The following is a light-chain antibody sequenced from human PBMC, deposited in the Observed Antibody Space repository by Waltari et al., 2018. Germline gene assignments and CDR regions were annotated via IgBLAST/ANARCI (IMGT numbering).Light chain of an antibody. Sequence: YVLTQPPSISVPPRQTATITCSGEDFGKNSDSWYQQKAGQPPTLVIYQNNRRPSDIPDRFSASTSGNAATLTIRGTQPTDEADYYCQAWDTVSFVVFGGGTRLTVL. CDR3: QAWDTVSFVV. J-gene: IGLJ2*01. CDR2: QNN. V-gene: IGLV3-1*01. CDR1: DFGKNS.